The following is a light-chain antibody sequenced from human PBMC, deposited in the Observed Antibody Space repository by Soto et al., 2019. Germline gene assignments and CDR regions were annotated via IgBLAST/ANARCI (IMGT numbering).Light chain of an antibody. J-gene: IGKJ1*01. CDR2: GAS. Sequence: EIVMTQSPATLSVSPGERATLSCRASQSVSSNLAWYQQKPRQAPRLLIYGASTRATGIPVRFSGSGSATDFTLTISSLQPEDFAVYFCHQDFNLPWTFGQGTKVDIK. V-gene: IGKV3D-15*01. CDR1: QSVSSN. CDR3: HQDFNLPWT.